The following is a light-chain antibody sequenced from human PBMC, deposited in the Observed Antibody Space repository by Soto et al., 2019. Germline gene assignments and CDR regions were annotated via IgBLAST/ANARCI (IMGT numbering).Light chain of an antibody. CDR3: QQTYTTPFT. V-gene: IGKV1-39*01. CDR1: QSVGNY. Sequence: DIQMTQSPSSLSASVGARVTITCRASQSVGNYLNWYQQTPGKAPKLLIYHASSLQSGVPSRFSGSGSVPVFTLTITSLQPEDFATYSCQQTYTTPFTFGPGTKVDI. J-gene: IGKJ3*01. CDR2: HAS.